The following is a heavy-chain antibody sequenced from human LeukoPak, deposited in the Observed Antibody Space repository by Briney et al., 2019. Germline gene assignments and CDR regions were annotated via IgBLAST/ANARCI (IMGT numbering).Heavy chain of an antibody. V-gene: IGHV3-7*01. J-gene: IGHJ4*02. D-gene: IGHD2-15*01. Sequence: GGSLRLSCAASGFTFSDYWMRWVRQAPGKGPAWVANINGDASKIYYVDSVKGRFTISRDNAKKSLYLQMNSLKADDTAVYYCARDGSSFDYWGQGVLVTVSS. CDR3: ARDGSSFDY. CDR2: INGDASKI. CDR1: GFTFSDYW.